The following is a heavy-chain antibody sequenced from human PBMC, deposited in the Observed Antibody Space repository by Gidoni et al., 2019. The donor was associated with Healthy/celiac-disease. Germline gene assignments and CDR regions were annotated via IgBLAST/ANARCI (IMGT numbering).Heavy chain of an antibody. Sequence: QVQLQRWGAGLLKPSETLSLTCAVYGGSFSGYYWSWIRQPPGKGLEWIGEINHSGSTNYNPSLKSRVTISVDTSKNQFSLKLSSVTAADTAVYYCARGRRVRLVRDNWFDPWGQGTLVTVSS. CDR3: ARGRRVRLVRDNWFDP. CDR2: INHSGST. J-gene: IGHJ5*02. V-gene: IGHV4-34*01. D-gene: IGHD6-19*01. CDR1: GGSFSGYY.